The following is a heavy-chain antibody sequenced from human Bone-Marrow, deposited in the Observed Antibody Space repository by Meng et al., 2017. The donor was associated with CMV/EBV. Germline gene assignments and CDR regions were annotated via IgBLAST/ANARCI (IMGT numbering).Heavy chain of an antibody. CDR2: ISSSGSTI. J-gene: IGHJ4*02. Sequence: GESLKISCAASGFTFSDYYMSWIRQAPGKGLEWVSYISSSGSTIYYADSVKGRFTISRDNSRNTRYLQMNTLRAEDTALYYCAKLEGMGKVDYWGQGTLVTVSS. D-gene: IGHD1-14*01. V-gene: IGHV3-11*01. CDR1: GFTFSDYY. CDR3: AKLEGMGKVDY.